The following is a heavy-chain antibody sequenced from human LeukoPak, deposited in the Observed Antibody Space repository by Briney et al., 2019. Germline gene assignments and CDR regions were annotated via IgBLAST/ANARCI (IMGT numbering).Heavy chain of an antibody. CDR2: IKQDGSEK. Sequence: GGSLRLSCAASGFTFSNYWMSWVRQAPGKGLEWVANIKQDGSEKYYVDSVKGRFTISRDSAKNSLYLQMNSLRAEDTAVYYCAKRISSNGCCYDYWGQGTLVTVSS. CDR3: AKRISSNGCCYDY. D-gene: IGHD2-15*01. CDR1: GFTFSNYW. J-gene: IGHJ4*02. V-gene: IGHV3-7*03.